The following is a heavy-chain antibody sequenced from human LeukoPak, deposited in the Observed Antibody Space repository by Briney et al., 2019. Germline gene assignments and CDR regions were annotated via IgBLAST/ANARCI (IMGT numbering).Heavy chain of an antibody. CDR3: ATYSTKNAREFES. CDR1: GFTFSNSW. V-gene: IGHV3-7*01. D-gene: IGHD2/OR15-2a*01. J-gene: IGHJ5*01. CDR2: IKTDGSEK. Sequence: GGSLRLSCEASGFTFSNSWMTWVGQTPGKGLEWVANIKTDGSEKYYVDSVKGRFTISRDNAKNSLYLQMNSLRAEDTAVYYCATYSTKNAREFESWGQGTLVTVSS.